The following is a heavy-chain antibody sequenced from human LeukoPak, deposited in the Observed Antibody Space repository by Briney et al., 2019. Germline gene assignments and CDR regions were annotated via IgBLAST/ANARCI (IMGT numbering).Heavy chain of an antibody. CDR3: AVDWYDSSGYGTFDY. J-gene: IGHJ4*02. Sequence: GGSLRLSCAASGFSFSSYGMSWVRQGPGKGLEWVSTITGSGGNTDYAASVKGRFTISRDNSKNTLYLQMHSLRVEDRAVYYCAVDWYDSSGYGTFDYWGQGTLVTVSS. V-gene: IGHV3-23*01. CDR2: ITGSGGNT. D-gene: IGHD3-22*01. CDR1: GFSFSSYG.